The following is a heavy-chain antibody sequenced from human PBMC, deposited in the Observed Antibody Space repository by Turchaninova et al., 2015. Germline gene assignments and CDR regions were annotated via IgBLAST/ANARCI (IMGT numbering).Heavy chain of an antibody. J-gene: IGHJ4*02. D-gene: IGHD5-18*01. CDR1: GGSIRNYY. V-gene: IGHV4-59*12. CDR3: ARGGRGYSYGLHDY. CDR2: ISYVGSG. Sequence: QVQLQESDPGLVKTSETLSLTCTVSGGSIRNYYWSWVRQSPGTGLEWFGYISYVGSGPSNPALKSRVTVSVELAHKNNPTKKKQVSRKGRSVTGADTAVYYCARGGRGYSYGLHDYWGQGTLVTVSS.